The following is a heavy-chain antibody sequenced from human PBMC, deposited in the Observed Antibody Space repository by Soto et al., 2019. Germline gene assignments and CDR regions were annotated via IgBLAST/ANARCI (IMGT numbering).Heavy chain of an antibody. D-gene: IGHD3-22*01. Sequence: GGSLRLSCAASGFTFSSHAMSWVRQAPGKGLEWVSAISGSGGSTYYADSVKGRFTISRDNSKNTLYLQMNSLRAEDTAVYYCAKDGYYDSSGYSLNYYYYGMDVWGQGTTVTVSS. J-gene: IGHJ6*02. CDR2: ISGSGGST. CDR3: AKDGYYDSSGYSLNYYYYGMDV. CDR1: GFTFSSHA. V-gene: IGHV3-23*01.